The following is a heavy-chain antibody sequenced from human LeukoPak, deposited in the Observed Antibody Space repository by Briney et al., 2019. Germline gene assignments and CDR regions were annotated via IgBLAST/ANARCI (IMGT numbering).Heavy chain of an antibody. J-gene: IGHJ4*02. Sequence: GGSLRLSCAASGVTFSVSVMNWVRQAPGKGLEWVSGVSSSGSNTYYAESVKGRFTISRDNHKNTVHLQMNSLRVEDTAMYYGAKEGGYASSWIWGQGILVTVSS. V-gene: IGHV3-23*05. CDR3: AKEGGYASSWI. CDR2: VSSSGSNT. CDR1: GVTFSVSV. D-gene: IGHD6-13*01.